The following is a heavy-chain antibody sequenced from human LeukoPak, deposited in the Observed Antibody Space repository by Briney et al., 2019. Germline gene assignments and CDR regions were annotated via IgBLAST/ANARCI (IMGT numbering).Heavy chain of an antibody. J-gene: IGHJ4*02. CDR3: ARGGFATYYFDY. CDR2: IIPIFGTA. D-gene: IGHD3-22*01. CDR1: GGTFSSYA. V-gene: IGHV1-69*13. Sequence: ASVKVSCKASGGTFSSYAISWVRQAPGQGLEWMGGIIPIFGTANYAQKFQGRVTITADESTSTAYMELSSLGSEDTAVYYCARGGFATYYFDYWGQGTLVTVSS.